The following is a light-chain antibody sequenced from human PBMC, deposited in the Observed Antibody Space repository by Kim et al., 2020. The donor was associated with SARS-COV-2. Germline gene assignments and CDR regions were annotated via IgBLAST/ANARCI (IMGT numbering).Light chain of an antibody. CDR1: QDSNAY. Sequence: VGDRVASSGRAGQDSNAYLGWVEQKPGKAPKSLMYGVSTLQGGVPARFSGSGSGTYFTLTISSLQPEDFATYYCQQYESYPLAFGGGTKLEI. J-gene: IGKJ4*01. CDR2: GVS. V-gene: IGKV1-16*01. CDR3: QQYESYPLA.